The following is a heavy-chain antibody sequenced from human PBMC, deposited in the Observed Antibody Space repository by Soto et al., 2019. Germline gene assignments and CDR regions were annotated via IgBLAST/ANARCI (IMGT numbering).Heavy chain of an antibody. Sequence: VASVKVSCKASGYTFTAFFMHWVRQAPGKGLEWMGIIRPSGGTTNYAQKFQGRVAMTWDTSTSTVYMDLSSLRSDDTAVYYCARAPYSSSSFFFDYWGPGTLVTVSS. CDR3: ARAPYSSSSFFFDY. V-gene: IGHV1-46*01. CDR1: GYTFTAFF. J-gene: IGHJ4*02. CDR2: IRPSGGTT. D-gene: IGHD6-6*01.